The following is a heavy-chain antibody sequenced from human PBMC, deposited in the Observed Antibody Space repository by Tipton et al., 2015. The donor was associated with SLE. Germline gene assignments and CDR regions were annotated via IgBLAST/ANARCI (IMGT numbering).Heavy chain of an antibody. CDR1: GFTFSSYD. J-gene: IGHJ4*02. V-gene: IGHV3-48*03. Sequence: GSLRLSCAASGFTFSSYDMNWVRQAPGKGLEWVSYISSSGSTIYYADSVKGRFTISRDNAKNSLYLQMNSLRAEDTAVYYCARAVAGYFDYWGQGTLVTVSS. CDR3: ARAVAGYFDY. CDR2: ISSSGSTI. D-gene: IGHD6-19*01.